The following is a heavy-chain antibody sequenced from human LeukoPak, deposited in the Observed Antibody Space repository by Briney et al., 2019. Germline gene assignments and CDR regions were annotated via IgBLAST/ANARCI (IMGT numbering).Heavy chain of an antibody. CDR3: ARVLWSGYTNHNWFDP. D-gene: IGHD3-3*01. Sequence: SVKVSCKASGGTFISYAISWVRQAPGQGLEWMGGIIPIFGIANYAQKFQGRVTITADESTSTAYMELSSLRSEDTAVYYCARVLWSGYTNHNWFDPWGQGTLVTVSS. CDR1: GGTFISYA. J-gene: IGHJ5*02. V-gene: IGHV1-69*01. CDR2: IIPIFGIA.